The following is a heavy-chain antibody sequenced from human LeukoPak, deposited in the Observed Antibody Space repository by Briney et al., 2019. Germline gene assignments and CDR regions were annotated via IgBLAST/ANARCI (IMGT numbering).Heavy chain of an antibody. J-gene: IGHJ4*02. V-gene: IGHV3-33*06. CDR3: AKDVVAGTNYFDY. CDR1: GFTFSSYG. D-gene: IGHD6-19*01. CDR2: IWYDGSNK. Sequence: PGRSLRLSCAASGFTFSSYGMHWVRQAPGKGLEWVAVIWYDGSNKYYADSVKGRFTISRDNSKNTLYLQMNSLRAEDTAVYHCAKDVVAGTNYFDYWGQGTLVTVSS.